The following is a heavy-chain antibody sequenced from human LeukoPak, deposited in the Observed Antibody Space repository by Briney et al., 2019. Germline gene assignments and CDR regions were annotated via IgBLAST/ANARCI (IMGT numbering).Heavy chain of an antibody. J-gene: IGHJ4*02. D-gene: IGHD6-19*01. CDR3: ARDSTWLLDY. Sequence: GGSLRLSCTASGFTFSSHWMTWVRQPPGKGLEWVANIKEDGSVRYYVDSVKGRFTISRDNTKNALYLQMNSLRADDTAVYFCARDSTWLLDYWGQGTLITVSS. V-gene: IGHV3-7*03. CDR1: GFTFSSHW. CDR2: IKEDGSVR.